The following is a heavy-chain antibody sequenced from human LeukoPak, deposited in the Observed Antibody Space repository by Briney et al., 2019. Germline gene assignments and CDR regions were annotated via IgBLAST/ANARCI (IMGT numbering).Heavy chain of an antibody. Sequence: PGGSLRLSCAASGFTFSTYSMNWVRQAPGKGLEWVSSIISSSSYIYYADSVKGRFTISRDNAKNSLYLQMNSLRAEDAAVYYCARDPQYCSGGSCYSFDYWGQGTLVTVSS. CDR3: ARDPQYCSGGSCYSFDY. CDR2: IISSSSYI. V-gene: IGHV3-21*01. CDR1: GFTFSTYS. D-gene: IGHD2-15*01. J-gene: IGHJ4*02.